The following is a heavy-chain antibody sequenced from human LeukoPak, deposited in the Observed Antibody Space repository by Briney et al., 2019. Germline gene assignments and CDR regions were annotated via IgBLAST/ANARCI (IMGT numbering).Heavy chain of an antibody. CDR1: GFTFSGYW. CDR2: IKEDGSEK. J-gene: IGHJ4*02. Sequence: PGGSLRLSCAASGFTFSGYWMTWVRQAPGKGLEWVANIKEDGSEKYYVDSVKGRFTISRDNAKNSLYLQMNSLGAEDTAVYYCARRQVPDYWGQGTLVTVSS. V-gene: IGHV3-7*04. CDR3: ARRQVPDY.